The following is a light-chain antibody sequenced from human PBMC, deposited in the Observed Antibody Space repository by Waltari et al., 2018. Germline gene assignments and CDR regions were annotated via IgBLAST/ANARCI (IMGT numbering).Light chain of an antibody. Sequence: DIVLTQSPGTLSLSQGERATLSCRASQSVSGSYLAWYQHKPGQAPRLLIYGASSRATGIADRFSGSGSGTDFTLTISRREPEDFAVYYCQQYGSSPYTFGQGTKLEIK. CDR3: QQYGSSPYT. J-gene: IGKJ2*01. CDR2: GAS. CDR1: QSVSGSY. V-gene: IGKV3-20*01.